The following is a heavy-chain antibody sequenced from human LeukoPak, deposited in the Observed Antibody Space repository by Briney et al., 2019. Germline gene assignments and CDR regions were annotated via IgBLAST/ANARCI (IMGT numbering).Heavy chain of an antibody. J-gene: IGHJ6*02. CDR3: ASSDYYDFWGGSLINYGMDV. CDR2: ISSSSSYI. V-gene: IGHV3-21*01. D-gene: IGHD3-3*01. CDR1: GFTFTSYS. Sequence: GGSLRLSCAASGFTFTSYSMTWVRQAPGKGLEWVSSISSSSSYIYYADSVKGRFTISRDNAKNSLYLQMNSLRAEDTAVYYCASSDYYDFWGGSLINYGMDVWGQGTTVTVSS.